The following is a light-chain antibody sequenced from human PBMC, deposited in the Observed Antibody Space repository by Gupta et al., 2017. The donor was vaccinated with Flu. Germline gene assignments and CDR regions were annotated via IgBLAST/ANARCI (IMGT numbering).Light chain of an antibody. V-gene: IGLV2-11*01. CDR2: DVT. CDR3: CSEAATYWV. J-gene: IGLJ3*02. CDR1: SSDVGGYNS. Sequence: SALPQPRSVSGSPVQSVTISCPGTSSDVGGYNSVSWYQQLPDKAPKLMIYDVTQRSAEVPDRFSGYKSGNTAALTISGLQAEDEDDYYCCSEAATYWVFGGGTKLTVL.